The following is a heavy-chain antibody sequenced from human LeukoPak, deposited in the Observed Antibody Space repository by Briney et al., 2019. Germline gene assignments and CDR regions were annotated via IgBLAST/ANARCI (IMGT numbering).Heavy chain of an antibody. Sequence: GGSLRLSCVASGFTFSSSWMTWVRQAPGMGLERVANIKADGTGKYYVDSVRGRFTISRDNAKNSLYLQLNSLRAEDTAVYYCARSRFYFDYWGQGTLVTVSS. CDR3: ARSRFYFDY. V-gene: IGHV3-7*01. CDR2: IKADGTGK. CDR1: GFTFSSSW. J-gene: IGHJ4*02.